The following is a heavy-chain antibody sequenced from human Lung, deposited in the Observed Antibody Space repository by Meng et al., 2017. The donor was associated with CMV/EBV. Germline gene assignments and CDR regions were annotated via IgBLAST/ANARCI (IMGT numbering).Heavy chain of an antibody. D-gene: IGHD6-19*01. CDR1: GFTFSSYA. J-gene: IGHJ4*02. CDR2: ISYDGSNK. CDR3: ARGQWHSLDY. Sequence: QVRLVESGGAVVQPGRSLRLSCAASGFTFSSYAMHWVRQAPGKGLEWVAVISYDGSNKYYADSVKGRFTISRDNSKNPLYLQMNSLRAEDTAVYYCARGQWHSLDYWGQGTLVTVSS. V-gene: IGHV3-30-3*01.